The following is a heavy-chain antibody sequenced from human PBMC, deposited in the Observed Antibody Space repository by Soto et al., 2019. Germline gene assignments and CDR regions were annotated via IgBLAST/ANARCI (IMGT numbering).Heavy chain of an antibody. CDR3: AHQGGGDRILDY. CDR2: IYWDDAK. V-gene: IGHV2-5*02. CDR1: GFSLSTSGVG. D-gene: IGHD3-16*01. J-gene: IGHJ4*02. Sequence: QITLKESGPTLVKPTQTLTLTCTFSGFSLSTSGVGVGWIRQPPGKALEWVALIYWDDAKEYSPSLKSRLTITKDTPKNQRALTMTNMDPVDPATYSCAHQGGGDRILDYWGQGTLVTVSS.